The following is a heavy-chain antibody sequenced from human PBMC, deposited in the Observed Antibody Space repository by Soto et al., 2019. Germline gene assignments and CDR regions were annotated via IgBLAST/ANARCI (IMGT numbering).Heavy chain of an antibody. CDR3: ARGYYYDSSGYSFDY. Sequence: GGSLRLSCAASGFTVSSNYMIWVRQAPGKGLEWGSVIYSGGSTYYADSVKGRFTISRDNSKNTLYLQMNSLRAEDTAVYYCARGYYYDSSGYSFDYWGQGTLVTVSS. CDR2: IYSGGST. D-gene: IGHD3-22*01. CDR1: GFTVSSNY. J-gene: IGHJ4*02. V-gene: IGHV3-53*01.